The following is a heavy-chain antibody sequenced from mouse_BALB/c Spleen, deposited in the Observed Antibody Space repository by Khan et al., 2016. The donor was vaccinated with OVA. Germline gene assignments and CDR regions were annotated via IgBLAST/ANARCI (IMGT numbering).Heavy chain of an antibody. CDR1: GYTFTSYV. V-gene: IGHV1S136*01. CDR3: LRSLYYYGRAYEGFAY. D-gene: IGHD1-1*01. J-gene: IGHJ3*01. CDR2: ISPNSDGS. Sequence: VQLQQSGPELVKPGASVKMSCKASGYTFTSYVMHWVKQKPGQGLEWIGYISPNSDGSKYNEKFRGKATLTSDKSSSTAYMELSSLTSEDSAVISCLRSLYYYGRAYEGFAYWGQGPLVTVS.